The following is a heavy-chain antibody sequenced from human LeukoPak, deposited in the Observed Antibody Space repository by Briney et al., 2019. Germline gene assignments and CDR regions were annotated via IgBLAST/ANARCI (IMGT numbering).Heavy chain of an antibody. CDR1: GYIFTDYG. CDR2: GSTLNDNR. CDR3: ARDAVGAKCFDI. Sequence: ASVKVSCKASGYIFTDYGINWVRQAPEQGLEWMGWGSTLNDNRYYGQRFQGRVTMTTDPSTTTVYMELSSLRSDDTAVYYCARDAVGAKCFDIWGQGTMVTVSS. J-gene: IGHJ3*02. V-gene: IGHV1-18*01. D-gene: IGHD1-26*01.